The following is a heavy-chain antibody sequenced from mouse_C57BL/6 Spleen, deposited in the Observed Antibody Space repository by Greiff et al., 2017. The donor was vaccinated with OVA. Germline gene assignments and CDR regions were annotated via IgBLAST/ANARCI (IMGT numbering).Heavy chain of an antibody. CDR2: IYPGSGST. Sequence: QVQLQQPGAELVKPGASVKMSCKASGYTFTSYWITWVKQRPGQGLEWIGDIYPGSGSTNYNEKFKSKATLTVDTSSSTAYMQLSSLTSEDSAVYYCAREAYYKDYAMDYWGQGTSVTVSS. CDR1: GYTFTSYW. D-gene: IGHD2-12*01. V-gene: IGHV1-55*01. CDR3: AREAYYKDYAMDY. J-gene: IGHJ4*01.